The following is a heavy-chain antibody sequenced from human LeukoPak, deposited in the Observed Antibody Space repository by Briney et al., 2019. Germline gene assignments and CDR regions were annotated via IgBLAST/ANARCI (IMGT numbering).Heavy chain of an antibody. CDR1: GGSISSSSYY. J-gene: IGHJ4*02. Sequence: SETLSLTCTVSGGSISSSSYYWGWIRQPPGKGLEWIGSIYYTGSTRYNPSLKSRATISVDTSKNQFSLKLSSVTAADTAVYYCARDIGGWRREDYWGQGTLVTVSS. V-gene: IGHV4-39*07. CDR3: ARDIGGWRREDY. D-gene: IGHD6-19*01. CDR2: IYYTGST.